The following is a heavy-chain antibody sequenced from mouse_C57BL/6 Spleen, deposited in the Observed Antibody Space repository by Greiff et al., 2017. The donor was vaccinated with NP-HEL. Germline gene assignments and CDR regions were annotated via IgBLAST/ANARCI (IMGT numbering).Heavy chain of an antibody. J-gene: IGHJ2*01. Sequence: VQLQQSGAELVRPGTSVKMSCMASGYTFTNYWIGWAKPRPGHGLEWIGDIYPGGGYTNYNEKFKGKATLTADKSSSTAYMQFSSLTSEDSAIYSCERCEFDVDYGGQGTTLTVAS. CDR1: GYTFTNYW. CDR2: IYPGGGYT. CDR3: ERCEFDVDY. V-gene: IGHV1-63*01.